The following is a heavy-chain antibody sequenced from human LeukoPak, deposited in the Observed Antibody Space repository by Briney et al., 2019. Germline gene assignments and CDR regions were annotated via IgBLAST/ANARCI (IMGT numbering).Heavy chain of an antibody. J-gene: IGHJ1*01. V-gene: IGHV1-69*02. CDR1: GGTFSSYT. Sequence: SVEVSCKASGGTFSSYTISWVRQAPGQGLEWMGRIIPILGIANYAQKFQGRVTITADKSTSTAYMELSSLRSEDTAVYCCARSGTLLYDRKYFQHWGQGTLVTVSS. CDR3: ARSGTLLYDRKYFQH. CDR2: IIPILGIA. D-gene: IGHD1-14*01.